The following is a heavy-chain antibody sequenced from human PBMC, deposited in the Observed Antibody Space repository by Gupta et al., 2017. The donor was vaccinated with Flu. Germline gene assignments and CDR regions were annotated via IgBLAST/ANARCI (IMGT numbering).Heavy chain of an antibody. Sequence: EVQLLESGGGLVQPGGSLRLSCAASGFTFSNYAMSWVRQAPGKGLEWVSAISGSGGSTYDADSVKGRFTISRDNSKNTLYLLMNSLRAEDTAVYYCAKMGDTVVKLDAFDIWGQGTMVTVSS. CDR3: AKMGDTVVKLDAFDI. V-gene: IGHV3-23*01. J-gene: IGHJ3*02. CDR2: ISGSGGST. D-gene: IGHD4-23*01. CDR1: GFTFSNYA.